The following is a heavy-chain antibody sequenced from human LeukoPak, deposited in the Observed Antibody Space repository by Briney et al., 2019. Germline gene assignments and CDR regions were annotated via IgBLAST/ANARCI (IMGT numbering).Heavy chain of an antibody. Sequence: SETLSLTCTVSGGSISSYYWSWIRQPPGKGLEWMGYIYYSGSTNYNPSLKSRVTISVDTSKNQFSLKLSSVTAADSAVYYCARVGVDTAMDDYYGMDVWGQGTTVTVSS. CDR2: IYYSGST. V-gene: IGHV4-59*01. CDR3: ARVGVDTAMDDYYGMDV. CDR1: GGSISSYY. D-gene: IGHD5-18*01. J-gene: IGHJ6*02.